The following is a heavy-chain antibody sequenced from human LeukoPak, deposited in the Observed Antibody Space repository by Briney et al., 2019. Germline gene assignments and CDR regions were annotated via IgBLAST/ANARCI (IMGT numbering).Heavy chain of an antibody. CDR3: ASSPRDGPLANRFDY. V-gene: IGHV4-31*11. J-gene: IGHJ4*01. CDR1: GGSISSGGYY. CDR2: IYYSGST. Sequence: SETLSLTCAVSGGSISSGGYYWSWIRQHPGKGLEWIGYIYYSGSTYYNPSLKSRVTISVDTSKNQFSLKLSSVTAADTAVYYCASSPRDGPLANRFDYWGQEPWSPSPQ. D-gene: IGHD5-24*01.